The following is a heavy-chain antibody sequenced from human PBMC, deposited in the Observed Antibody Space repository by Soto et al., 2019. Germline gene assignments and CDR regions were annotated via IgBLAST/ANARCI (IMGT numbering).Heavy chain of an antibody. CDR2: IYYTGST. D-gene: IGHD4-17*01. CDR1: GASISNGGFY. Sequence: VQLQESGPGLVKPSQTLSLTCTVSGASISNGGFYWSWIRQHPEMGLEWVGYIYYTGSTYYNPSLRTRVTISVDTSKNQFSLRLRSVTAADTAVYYCAVSYGAFDYWGQGTLVTVSS. V-gene: IGHV4-31*03. CDR3: AVSYGAFDY. J-gene: IGHJ4*02.